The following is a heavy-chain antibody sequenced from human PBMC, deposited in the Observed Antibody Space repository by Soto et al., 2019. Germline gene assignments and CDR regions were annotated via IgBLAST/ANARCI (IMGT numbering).Heavy chain of an antibody. CDR2: ISWNSGSI. J-gene: IGHJ6*02. Sequence: HPGGSRRRSWAASGCTFDDYAMHWGRQAPGKGVEWVSGISWNSGSIGYADSVKGRFTISRDNAKNSLYLQLHSLRAEDTALYYCATAIRRYGYYYSGMGVWGQGTTVTVSS. V-gene: IGHV3-9*01. CDR1: GCTFDDYA. CDR3: ATAIRRYGYYYSGMGV. D-gene: IGHD4-17*01.